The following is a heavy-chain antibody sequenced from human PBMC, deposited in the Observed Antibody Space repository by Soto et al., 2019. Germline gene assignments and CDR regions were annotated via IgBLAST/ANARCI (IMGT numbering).Heavy chain of an antibody. Sequence: SETLSLTCTVSGGSISSGDYYWSWVRQPPGKGLEWIGYIYYSGSTYYNPSLKSRVTISVDTSKNQFSLKLSSVTAADTAVYYCARDLAYYYDSSGGMDVWGQGTTVTVSS. CDR1: GGSISSGDYY. J-gene: IGHJ6*02. CDR3: ARDLAYYYDSSGGMDV. CDR2: IYYSGST. D-gene: IGHD3-22*01. V-gene: IGHV4-30-4*01.